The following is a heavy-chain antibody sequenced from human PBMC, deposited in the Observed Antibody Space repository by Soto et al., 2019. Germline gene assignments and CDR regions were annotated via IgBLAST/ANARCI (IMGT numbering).Heavy chain of an antibody. CDR3: ARLEGLATISYYFDF. V-gene: IGHV4-39*01. Sequence: QLQLQESGPGLVKPSETLSLTCSVSGDSINSDKYYWCWIRQPPRKGLEWIGSVYYRRNTHYNPSLQTQVTISLDKSKSQFSLKLNSVTAADSAVYFCARLEGLATISYYFDFWGKGALVTVSS. CDR1: GDSINSDKYY. D-gene: IGHD3-9*01. CDR2: VYYRRNT. J-gene: IGHJ4*02.